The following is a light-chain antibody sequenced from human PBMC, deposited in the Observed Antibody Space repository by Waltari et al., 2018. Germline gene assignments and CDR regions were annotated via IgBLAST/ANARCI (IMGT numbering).Light chain of an antibody. Sequence: NVLTQSPDTLSLSPGATATLSCRASQSVGDSDLAWYQQKPGQSPRLLIYAASNRASGISDRFSGSGSGRDFTLTISSLEPEDFAVYYCQQSYRDVGFRFGQGTKL. CDR1: QSVGDSD. CDR2: AAS. J-gene: IGKJ2*03. V-gene: IGKV3D-20*02. CDR3: QQSYRDVGFR.